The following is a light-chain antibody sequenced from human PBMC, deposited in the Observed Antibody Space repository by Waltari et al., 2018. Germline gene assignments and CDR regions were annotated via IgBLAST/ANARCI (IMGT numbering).Light chain of an antibody. CDR2: EVS. J-gene: IGLJ3*02. V-gene: IGLV2-14*01. Sequence: QSVLTQPASVSGSPGQSITISCTGTSSDVGGYNYVSWYQQHPGKAPKLMIYEVSNRPSGVSNRFSGSKSCNTASLTISGLQAEDEADYYCSSYTSSSLWVFGGGTKLTVL. CDR1: SSDVGGYNY. CDR3: SSYTSSSLWV.